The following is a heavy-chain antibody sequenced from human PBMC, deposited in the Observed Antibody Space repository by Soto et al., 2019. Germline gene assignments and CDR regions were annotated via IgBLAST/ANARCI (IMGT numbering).Heavy chain of an antibody. CDR1: GGSISSGGYY. CDR2: IYYSGST. J-gene: IGHJ4*02. CDR3: ARDHGYCSGGSCYGGLAFDY. D-gene: IGHD2-15*01. V-gene: IGHV4-31*03. Sequence: QVQLQESGPGLVKPSQTLSLTCTVSGGSISSGGYYWNWIRQHPGKGLEWIGYIYYSGSTYYNPSLKSRVTISVDTSKNQFSLQLSSVTAADTALYYCARDHGYCSGGSCYGGLAFDYWGQGTLVTVSS.